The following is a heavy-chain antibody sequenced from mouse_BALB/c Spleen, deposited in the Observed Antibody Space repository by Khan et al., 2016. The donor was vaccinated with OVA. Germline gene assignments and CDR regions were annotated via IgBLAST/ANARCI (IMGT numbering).Heavy chain of an antibody. J-gene: IGHJ3*01. D-gene: IGHD2-14*01. CDR1: GYTFTSYT. V-gene: IGHV1-4*01. CDR3: VRDGAYYRNDGWFAY. CDR2: INPSNGYT. Sequence: QVQLKQSGAELARPGASVKMSCKASGYTFTSYTIHWIKLRPGQGLEWIGYINPSNGYTNYNQKFKDKATLTADTSSTTAYMQLRSLPSDDSAVYNSVRDGAYYRNDGWFAYWGLGTLVTVSA.